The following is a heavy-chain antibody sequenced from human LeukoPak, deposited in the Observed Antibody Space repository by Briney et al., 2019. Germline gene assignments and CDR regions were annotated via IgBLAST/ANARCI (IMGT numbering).Heavy chain of an antibody. V-gene: IGHV3-21*01. CDR2: ISSSSSYI. Sequence: KPGGSLRLSCAASGFTFSSYSMNWVRQAPGKGLEWVSSISSSSSYIYYADSVKGRFTISRDNAKNSLYLQMNSLRAEDTAVYYCARDQQLVPLNYYYGMDVWGQGTTVIVSS. CDR1: GFTFSSYS. D-gene: IGHD6-13*01. J-gene: IGHJ6*02. CDR3: ARDQQLVPLNYYYGMDV.